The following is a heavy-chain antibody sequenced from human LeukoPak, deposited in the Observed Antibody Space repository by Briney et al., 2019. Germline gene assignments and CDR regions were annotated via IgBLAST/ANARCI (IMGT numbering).Heavy chain of an antibody. Sequence: PSETLSLTCTVSGGSISSGGYYWSWIRQHPGKGLEWIGYIYYSGSTYYNPSLKSRVTISVDTSKNQFSLKLSSVTAADTAVYYCARDSGRWSPYYYDSSGPGPYYFDYWGQGTLVTVSS. V-gene: IGHV4-31*03. CDR3: ARDSGRWSPYYYDSSGPGPYYFDY. CDR2: IYYSGST. CDR1: GGSISSGGYY. J-gene: IGHJ4*02. D-gene: IGHD3-22*01.